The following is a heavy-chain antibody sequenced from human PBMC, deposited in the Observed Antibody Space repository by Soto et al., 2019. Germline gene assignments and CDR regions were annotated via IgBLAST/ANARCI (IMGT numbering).Heavy chain of an antibody. CDR1: GFTFGDYA. D-gene: IGHD4-4*01. V-gene: IGHV3-49*04. CDR3: ARAEEAYSNHYYYYGMDV. Sequence: GGSLRLSCTASGFTFGDYAMSWVRQAPGKGLEWVGFIRSKAYGGTTEYAASVKGRFTISRDDSKSIAYLQMNSLKTEDTAVYYCARAEEAYSNHYYYYGMDVWGQGTKVTFSS. J-gene: IGHJ6*02. CDR2: IRSKAYGGTT.